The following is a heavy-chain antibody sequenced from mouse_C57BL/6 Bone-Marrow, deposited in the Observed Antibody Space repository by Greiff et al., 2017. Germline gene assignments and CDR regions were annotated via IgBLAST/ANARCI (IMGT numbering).Heavy chain of an antibody. Sequence: VQLQQSGTVLARPGASVKMSCKTSGYTFTSYWMHWVKQRPGQGLEWIGAIYPGNSDTSYNQKFKGKAKLTAVTSASTAYMELSSLTNEVSAVYYCTRDIYYDYDGYFDVWGTGTTVTVSS. CDR2: IYPGNSDT. CDR1: GYTFTSYW. CDR3: TRDIYYDYDGYFDV. D-gene: IGHD2-4*01. J-gene: IGHJ1*03. V-gene: IGHV1-5*01.